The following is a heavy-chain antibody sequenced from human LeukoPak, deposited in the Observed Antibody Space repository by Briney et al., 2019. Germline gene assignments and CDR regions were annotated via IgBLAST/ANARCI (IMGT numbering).Heavy chain of an antibody. J-gene: IGHJ4*02. CDR2: IKEDGSEK. V-gene: IGHV3-7*04. Sequence: GGSLRLSCAASGFTFSSYWMTWVRQALGKGLEWLANIKEDGSEKSYVDSVKGRFTISRDNAQNSLYLQMNSLRAEDTAVYFCARDGYATGSHDYWGQGTLVTVSS. CDR3: ARDGYATGSHDY. D-gene: IGHD3-10*01. CDR1: GFTFSSYW.